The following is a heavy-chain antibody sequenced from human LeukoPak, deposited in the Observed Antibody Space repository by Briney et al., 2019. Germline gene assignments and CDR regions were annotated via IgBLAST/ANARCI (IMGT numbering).Heavy chain of an antibody. Sequence: AGGSLRLSCAASGFTFSSYSMNWVRQAPGKGLEWVSSTSSSSSYIYYADSVKGRFTISRDNAKNSLYLQMNSLRAEDTAVYYCARDVRGQYYFDYWGRGTLVTVSS. D-gene: IGHD3-10*02. CDR2: TSSSSSYI. CDR3: ARDVRGQYYFDY. V-gene: IGHV3-21*04. CDR1: GFTFSSYS. J-gene: IGHJ4*02.